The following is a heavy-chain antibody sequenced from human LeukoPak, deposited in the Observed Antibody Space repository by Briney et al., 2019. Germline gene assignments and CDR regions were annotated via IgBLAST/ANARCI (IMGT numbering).Heavy chain of an antibody. Sequence: GGSLRLSCAASGLTFSSYEMNWVRQAPGKGLEWVSYISSSGSTIYYADSVKGRFTISRDNAKNSLYLQMNSLRAEDTAVYYCARGYQDYDFWSGCYWGQGTLVTVSS. CDR3: ARGYQDYDFWSGCY. D-gene: IGHD3-3*01. V-gene: IGHV3-48*03. CDR1: GLTFSSYE. J-gene: IGHJ4*02. CDR2: ISSSGSTI.